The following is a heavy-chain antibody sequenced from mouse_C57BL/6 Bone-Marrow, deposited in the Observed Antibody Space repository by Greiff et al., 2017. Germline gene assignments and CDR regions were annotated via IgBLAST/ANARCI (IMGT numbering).Heavy chain of an antibody. D-gene: IGHD3-2*02. Sequence: QVQLQQPGAELVMPGASVKLSCKASGYTFTSYWMHWVKQRPGQGLEWIGEIDPSDSYPNYNQKFKGKSTLTVDKSSSTAYMQLSSLTSEDSAVYYCARGQLRLKAWFAYWGQGTLVTVSA. CDR3: ARGQLRLKAWFAY. V-gene: IGHV1-69*01. J-gene: IGHJ3*01. CDR1: GYTFTSYW. CDR2: IDPSDSYP.